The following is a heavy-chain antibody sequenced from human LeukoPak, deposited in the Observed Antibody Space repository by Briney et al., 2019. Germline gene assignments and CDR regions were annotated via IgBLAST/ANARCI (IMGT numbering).Heavy chain of an antibody. CDR1: GGTFSSYA. D-gene: IGHD5-12*01. CDR2: IIPIFGTA. J-gene: IGHJ6*03. Sequence: ASVKVSCKASGGTFSSYAISWVRQAPGQGLEWMGRIIPIFGTANYAQKFQGRVTITTHESTSTTYMELSSLRSEDTAVYYCARAVIVATIIDYYYYMDVWGKGTTVTVSS. CDR3: ARAVIVATIIDYYYYMDV. V-gene: IGHV1-69*05.